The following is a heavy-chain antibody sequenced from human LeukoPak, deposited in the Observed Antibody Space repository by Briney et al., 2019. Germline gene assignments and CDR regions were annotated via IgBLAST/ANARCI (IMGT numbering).Heavy chain of an antibody. CDR2: VNRDRTEK. Sequence: GGSLRLSCAGSGFNFSDSRMTWVRQAPGKGREWVANVNRDRTEKKFLASVEGRFTISRDNAKKSLDLQMNSLRPQDTAVYFCVKGDWYFEYWGQGVLVTVSP. CDR1: GFNFSDSR. J-gene: IGHJ4*02. V-gene: IGHV3-7*05. D-gene: IGHD2-21*01. CDR3: VKGDWYFEY.